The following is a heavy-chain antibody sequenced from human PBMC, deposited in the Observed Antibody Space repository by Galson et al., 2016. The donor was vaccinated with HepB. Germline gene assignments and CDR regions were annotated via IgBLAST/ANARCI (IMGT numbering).Heavy chain of an antibody. D-gene: IGHD6-25*01. J-gene: IGHJ4*02. CDR2: IWYDGSNK. Sequence: SLRLSCAASGFTFSRSGMHWVRQAPGKGLEWVALIWYDGSNKYYADSVKGRFTISRDNSRNTLFLQMNRLRAEDTGLYYCAREDPRIAAAILDSWGQGILVTLSS. CDR1: GFTFSRSG. V-gene: IGHV3-33*01. CDR3: AREDPRIAAAILDS.